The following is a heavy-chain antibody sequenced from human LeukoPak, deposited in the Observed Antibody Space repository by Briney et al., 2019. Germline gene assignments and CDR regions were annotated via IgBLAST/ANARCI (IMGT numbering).Heavy chain of an antibody. CDR1: GFTFDCCG. J-gene: IGHJ4*02. Sequence: PGGSLTLSCAASGFTFDCCGMHWVRQAPGKGLEWVAFIRNVGNDKYYADSVKGRFTISRDNSKNTLYLQMNSLRAEDTAVYYCAKELMDNYYDSSGYGSWGRGTLVTVSS. CDR3: AKELMDNYYDSSGYGS. CDR2: IRNVGNDK. V-gene: IGHV3-30*02. D-gene: IGHD3-22*01.